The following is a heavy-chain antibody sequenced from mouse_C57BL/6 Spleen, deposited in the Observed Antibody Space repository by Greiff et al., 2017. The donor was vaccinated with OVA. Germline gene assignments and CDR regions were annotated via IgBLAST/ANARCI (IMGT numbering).Heavy chain of an antibody. V-gene: IGHV1-54*01. CDR2: INPGSGGT. CDR3: AREGYGCYAMDY. J-gene: IGHJ4*01. Sequence: QVQLKESGAELVRPGTSVKVSCKASGYAFTNYLIEWVKQRPGPGLAWIGVINPGSGGTNYNEKFKGKATLTADKSSSTAYMQLSSLTSEDSAVYFCAREGYGCYAMDYWGQGTSVTVSS. CDR1: GYAFTNYL. D-gene: IGHD2-2*01.